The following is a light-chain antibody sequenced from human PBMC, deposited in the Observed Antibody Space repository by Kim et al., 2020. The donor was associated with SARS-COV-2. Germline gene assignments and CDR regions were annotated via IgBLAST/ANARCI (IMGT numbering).Light chain of an antibody. CDR1: QSVGSG. CDR3: QQFSYWPLT. J-gene: IGKJ1*01. V-gene: IGKV3-15*01. CDR2: GAS. Sequence: EIALTQSPATLSVSPGESATLSCRAGQSVGSGLAWYQQKPGQAPRLLIYGASTRATGVPARFSGTGSGTEFTLSISSLQSEDFAVYYCQQFSYWPLTFGQGTKVDIK.